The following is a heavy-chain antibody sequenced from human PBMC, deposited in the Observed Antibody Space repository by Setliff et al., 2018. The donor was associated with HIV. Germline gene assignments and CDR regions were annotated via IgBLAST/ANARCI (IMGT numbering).Heavy chain of an antibody. V-gene: IGHV1-2*02. D-gene: IGHD6-6*01. Sequence: ASVKVSCKASGYTFTGYYMHWVRQAPGQGLEWMGWINPNSGGTNYAQKFQGRVTMTTDTPTSTAYMELRSLTSDDTAVYYCARGYSRSSSYYYGMDVWGQGTTVTVSS. CDR1: GYTFTGYY. CDR2: INPNSGGT. CDR3: ARGYSRSSSYYYGMDV. J-gene: IGHJ6*02.